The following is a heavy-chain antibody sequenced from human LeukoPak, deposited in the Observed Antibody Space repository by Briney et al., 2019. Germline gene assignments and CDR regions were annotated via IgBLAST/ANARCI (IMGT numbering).Heavy chain of an antibody. J-gene: IGHJ5*02. CDR3: AKGIYCSSTSCYRGNWFDP. D-gene: IGHD2-2*01. V-gene: IGHV3-23*01. Sequence: GGSLRLSCAASGFTFSSYAMSWVRQAPGKGLEWLSAISGSGGSTYYADSVKGRFTISRDNSKNTLYLQMNSLRAEDTAVYYCAKGIYCSSTSCYRGNWFDPWGQGTLVTVSS. CDR2: ISGSGGST. CDR1: GFTFSSYA.